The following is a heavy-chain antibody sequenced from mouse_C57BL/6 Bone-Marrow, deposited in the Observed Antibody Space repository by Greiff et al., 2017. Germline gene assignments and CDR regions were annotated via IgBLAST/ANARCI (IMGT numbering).Heavy chain of an antibody. CDR2: IYPGGGYT. V-gene: IGHV1-63*01. D-gene: IGHD1-1*01. J-gene: IGHJ4*01. CDR3: ARSPTYGSSYDYAMDY. CDR1: GYTFTNYW. Sequence: VKLMESGAELVRPGTSVKMSCKASGYTFTNYWIGWAKQRPGHGLEWIGDIYPGGGYTNYNEKFKGKATLTADKSSSTAYMQFSSLTSEDSAIYYCARSPTYGSSYDYAMDYWGQGTSVTVSS.